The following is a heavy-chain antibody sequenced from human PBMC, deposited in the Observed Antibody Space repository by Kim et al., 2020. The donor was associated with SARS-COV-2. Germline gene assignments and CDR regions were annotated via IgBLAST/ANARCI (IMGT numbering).Heavy chain of an antibody. CDR2: ISYDGSNK. Sequence: GGSLRLSCAASGFTFSSYGMHWVRQAPGKGLEWVAVISYDGSNKYYADSVKGRFTISRDNSKNTLYLQMNSLRAEDTAVYYCAKGPNYYDSSGYPKYWGQGTLVTVSS. CDR1: GFTFSSYG. CDR3: AKGPNYYDSSGYPKY. V-gene: IGHV3-30*18. D-gene: IGHD3-22*01. J-gene: IGHJ4*02.